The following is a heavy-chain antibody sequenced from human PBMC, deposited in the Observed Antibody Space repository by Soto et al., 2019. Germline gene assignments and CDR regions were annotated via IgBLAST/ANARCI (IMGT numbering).Heavy chain of an antibody. Sequence: EVQLVESGGGLVQPGGSLRLSCAASGFTFSTSPMHWVRQAPGKGLEWVSYIGGRTSTIYGSDSVKGRFTISRDNSRNTLYLQMNSLRDDDTALYYCARDPFNGWYVKLFDEWGQGTLVTVSS. CDR3: ARDPFNGWYVKLFDE. J-gene: IGHJ4*02. CDR2: IGGRTSTI. V-gene: IGHV3-48*02. D-gene: IGHD6-19*01. CDR1: GFTFSTSP.